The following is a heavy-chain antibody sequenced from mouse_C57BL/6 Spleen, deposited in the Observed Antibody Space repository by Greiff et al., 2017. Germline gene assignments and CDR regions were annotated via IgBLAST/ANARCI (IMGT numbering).Heavy chain of an antibody. CDR1: GYTFTDYY. Sequence: VQLQQSGAELVRPGASVTLSCKASGYTFTDYYINWVKQRPGQGLEWIARIYPGSGNTYYNEKFKGKATLTAEKSSSTAYMQLSSLTSEDSAVYFCARPELRLGYYAMDYWGQGTSVTVSS. V-gene: IGHV1-76*01. CDR3: ARPELRLGYYAMDY. J-gene: IGHJ4*01. D-gene: IGHD1-1*01. CDR2: IYPGSGNT.